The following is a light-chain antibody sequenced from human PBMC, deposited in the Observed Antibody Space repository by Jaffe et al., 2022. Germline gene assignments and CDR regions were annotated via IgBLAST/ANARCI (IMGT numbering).Light chain of an antibody. V-gene: IGKV1-39*01. J-gene: IGKJ2*01. Sequence: DIQMTQSPSSLSASVGDRVTITCRASQSVRSYLNWYQQKPGKVPKLLIYTVSRLQGGVPSRFSGSGSGTEFTLTISSLQTEDFATYYCQQSYTTPQTFGQGTKLE. CDR1: QSVRSY. CDR3: QQSYTTPQT. CDR2: TVS.